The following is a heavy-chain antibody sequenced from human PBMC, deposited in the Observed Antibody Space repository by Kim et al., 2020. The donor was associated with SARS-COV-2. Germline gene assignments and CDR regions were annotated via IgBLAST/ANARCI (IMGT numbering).Heavy chain of an antibody. CDR1: GYTFTSYA. V-gene: IGHV1-3*01. CDR3: ARARKVHSSSSLYNWFDP. J-gene: IGHJ5*02. CDR2: INAGNGNT. Sequence: ASVKVSCKASGYTFTSYAMHWVRQAPGQRLEWMGWINAGNGNTKYSQKFQGRVTITRDTSASTAYMELSSLRSEDTAVYYCARARKVHSSSSLYNWFDPWGQGTLVTVSS. D-gene: IGHD6-6*01.